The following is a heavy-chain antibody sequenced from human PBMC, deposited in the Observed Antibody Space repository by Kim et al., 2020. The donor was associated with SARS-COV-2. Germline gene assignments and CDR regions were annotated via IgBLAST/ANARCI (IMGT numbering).Heavy chain of an antibody. CDR1: GGSFSGYY. CDR2: INHSGRT. V-gene: IGHV4-34*01. Sequence: SETLSLTCAVYGGSFSGYYWSWIRQPPGKGPEWIGEINHSGRTNYNPSLKSRATISVDTSKNQFSLKLTSVTAADTAVYYCARRLSNTSGWGSHYCDLWGQGTLVTVSS. J-gene: IGHJ4*02. CDR3: ARRLSNTSGWGSHYCDL. D-gene: IGHD3-10*01.